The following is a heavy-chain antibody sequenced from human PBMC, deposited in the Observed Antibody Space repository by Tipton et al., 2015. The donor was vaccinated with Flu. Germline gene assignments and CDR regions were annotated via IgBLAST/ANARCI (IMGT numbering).Heavy chain of an antibody. Sequence: TLSLTCTVFGGSVSSNYWIWIRQFPGKGLEWIGFIFYRGTTNYNPSLKSRVSISSDTSKNEFSLKLTSVTAADTAVYYCARELRFLEGSMDVWGQGATVTVSS. V-gene: IGHV4-59*02. CDR1: GGSVSSNY. D-gene: IGHD3-3*01. CDR2: IFYRGTT. J-gene: IGHJ6*02. CDR3: ARELRFLEGSMDV.